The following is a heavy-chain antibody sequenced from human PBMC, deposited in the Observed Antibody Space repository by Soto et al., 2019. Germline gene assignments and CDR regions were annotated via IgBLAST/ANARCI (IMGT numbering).Heavy chain of an antibody. CDR3: AREAYYDFWSGYYRWGAYNCFDP. CDR1: GGSISSGGYY. J-gene: IGHJ5*02. V-gene: IGHV4-31*03. CDR2: IYYSGST. D-gene: IGHD3-3*01. Sequence: SETLSLTCTVSGGSISSGGYYWSWIRQHPGKGLEWIGYIYYSGSTYYNPSLKSRVTISVDTSKNQFSLKLSSMSAADTAVYYCAREAYYDFWSGYYRWGAYNCFDPWGQGTLVTVSS.